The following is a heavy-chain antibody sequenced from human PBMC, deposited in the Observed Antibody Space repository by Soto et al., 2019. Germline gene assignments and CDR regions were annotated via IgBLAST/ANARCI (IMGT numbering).Heavy chain of an antibody. CDR1: GFTFSSYW. D-gene: IGHD4-4*01. Sequence: GGSLRLSCAASGFTFSSYWMHWVRQAPGKGLVWVSRINSDGSSTSYADSVKGRFTISRDNAKNTLYLQMNSLRAEDTAVYYCAREGFFSNYEGWDYMDVWGKGTTVTVSS. CDR3: AREGFFSNYEGWDYMDV. V-gene: IGHV3-74*01. CDR2: INSDGSST. J-gene: IGHJ6*03.